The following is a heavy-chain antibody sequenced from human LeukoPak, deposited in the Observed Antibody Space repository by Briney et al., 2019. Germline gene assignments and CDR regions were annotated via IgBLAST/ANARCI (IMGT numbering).Heavy chain of an antibody. V-gene: IGHV3-21*01. D-gene: IGHD2-21*01. CDR3: AREGGDQLLGGFDI. J-gene: IGHJ3*02. Sequence: PGGSLRLSCAASTFSISIYSMNWVRQAPGKGLEWVSSISGSSRSIYYADSMKGRFTISRDNAKNSLYLQMNSLRAEDTAVYYCAREGGDQLLGGFDIWGQGTMVTVSS. CDR1: TFSISIYS. CDR2: ISGSSRSI.